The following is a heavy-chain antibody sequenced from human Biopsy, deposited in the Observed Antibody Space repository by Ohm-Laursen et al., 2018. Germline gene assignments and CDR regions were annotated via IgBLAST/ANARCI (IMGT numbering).Heavy chain of an antibody. J-gene: IGHJ4*02. D-gene: IGHD2-8*01. Sequence: SVKVSCKTSGYTFASYGISWVRQAPGQGLEWMGYINCKTGATNYAQKFQGTVTMTRDTSISTAYLALGSLRSADTAIYYCARDPLNGHKHFDYWGQGSLVTVSS. CDR2: INCKTGAT. CDR1: GYTFASYG. V-gene: IGHV1-2*02. CDR3: ARDPLNGHKHFDY.